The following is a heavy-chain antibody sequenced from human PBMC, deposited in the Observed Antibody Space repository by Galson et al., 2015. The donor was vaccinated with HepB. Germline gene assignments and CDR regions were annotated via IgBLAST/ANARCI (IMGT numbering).Heavy chain of an antibody. V-gene: IGHV1-8*01. CDR2: MDPNSANT. CDR1: GYTFTSYD. J-gene: IGHJ4*02. D-gene: IGHD2-2*01. CDR3: ARGHCTITRCYPSSDY. Sequence: SVKVSCKAPGYTFTSYDINWVRQATGQGLEWMGWMDPNSANTGYAQKFQGRVTMTRNTSISTAYMELSSLTSEDTAVYYCARGHCTITRCYPSSDYWGQGTLVTVSS.